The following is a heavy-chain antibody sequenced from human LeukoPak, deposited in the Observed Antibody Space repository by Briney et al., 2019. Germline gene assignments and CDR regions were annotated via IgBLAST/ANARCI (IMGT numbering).Heavy chain of an antibody. D-gene: IGHD5-18*01. CDR1: GGSISSYY. V-gene: IGHV4-4*07. J-gene: IGHJ6*03. Sequence: SETLSLTCTVSGGSISSYYWNWIRQPAGEGLEWIGRIYISGSTNYNPSLKSRVTMSVDTSKSQFSLKLSSVTAADTAVYYCAREWIQEGYYYYMDVWGKGTTVTISS. CDR3: AREWIQEGYYYYMDV. CDR2: IYISGST.